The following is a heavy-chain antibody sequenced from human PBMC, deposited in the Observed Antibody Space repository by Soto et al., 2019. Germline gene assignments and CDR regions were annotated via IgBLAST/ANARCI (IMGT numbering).Heavy chain of an antibody. CDR1: GFTFSSYW. Sequence: PGGSLRLSCAASGFTFSSYWMHWVRQAPGKGLVWVSRINSDGSSTSYADSVKGRFTISRDNAKNTLYLQMNSLRAEDTAVYYCARDFRSGNTVTTNLYYYYYYMDVWGKGTTVTVSS. D-gene: IGHD4-17*01. CDR2: INSDGSST. V-gene: IGHV3-74*01. J-gene: IGHJ6*03. CDR3: ARDFRSGNTVTTNLYYYYYYMDV.